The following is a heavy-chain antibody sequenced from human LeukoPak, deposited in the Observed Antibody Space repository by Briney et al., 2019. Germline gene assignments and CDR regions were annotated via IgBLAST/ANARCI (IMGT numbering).Heavy chain of an antibody. J-gene: IGHJ4*02. V-gene: IGHV3-23*01. CDR1: GFTFSSYT. D-gene: IGHD3-22*01. Sequence: PGGSLRPSCAASGFTFSSYTMSWVRQASGKGLEWVSGISGSGGSTYYADSVKGRFTISRDNSKNTLYLQMNSLRAEDTAVYYCAKDRYYDSSGPSDYWGQGTLVTVSS. CDR3: AKDRYYDSSGPSDY. CDR2: ISGSGGST.